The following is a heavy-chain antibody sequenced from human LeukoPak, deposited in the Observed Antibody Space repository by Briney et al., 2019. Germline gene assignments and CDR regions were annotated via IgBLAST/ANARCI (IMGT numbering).Heavy chain of an antibody. J-gene: IGHJ4*02. Sequence: SETLSLTCTVSGDSIYNYYWNWIRQPAGKGLEWIGRIYSSGTTNYKPSLKSRLSMSVDTSKNQFSLKVTSVTAADTAVYYCARDYRYGSGSFFVYWGQGILVSVSS. CDR3: ARDYRYGSGSFFVY. V-gene: IGHV4-4*07. CDR2: IYSSGTT. CDR1: GDSIYNYY. D-gene: IGHD3-10*01.